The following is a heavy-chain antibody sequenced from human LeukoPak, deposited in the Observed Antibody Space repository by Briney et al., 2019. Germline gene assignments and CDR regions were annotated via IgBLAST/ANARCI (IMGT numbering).Heavy chain of an antibody. V-gene: IGHV4-59*01. CDR3: ANSGGSKHFDY. J-gene: IGHJ4*02. CDR2: IYYSGST. Sequence: SETLSLTCTVSGGSISSYYWSWIRQPPGKGLEWIGYIYYSGSTNYNPSLKSRVTISVDTSKNQFSLKLSSVTAADTAVYYCANSGGSKHFDYWGQGTLVTVSS. D-gene: IGHD3-10*01. CDR1: GGSISSYY.